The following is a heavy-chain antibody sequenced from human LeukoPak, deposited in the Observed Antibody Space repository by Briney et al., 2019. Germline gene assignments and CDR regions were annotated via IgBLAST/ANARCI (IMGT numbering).Heavy chain of an antibody. CDR2: ISSSGSTI. CDR3: AGPKYSGSFGAAY. J-gene: IGHJ4*02. CDR1: GFTFSDYY. Sequence: PGGSLRLSCAASGFTFSDYYMSWIRQAPGKGLEWVSYISSSGSTIYYADSVKGRFTISRDNAKNSLYLQMNSLRAEDTAVYYCAGPKYSGSFGAAYWGQGTLVTVSS. D-gene: IGHD1-26*01. V-gene: IGHV3-11*04.